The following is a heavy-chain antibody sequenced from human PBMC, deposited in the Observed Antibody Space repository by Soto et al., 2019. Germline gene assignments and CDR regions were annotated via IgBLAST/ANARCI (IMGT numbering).Heavy chain of an antibody. Sequence: QAQVVQSGAEVRKPGSSVKLSCKASEGTFNSYAIAWVRQAPGQGLEWMGGIIPSYNTLNYAQKFQDRVTIPADDSTNTVYMELSSLRSDDTAVYFCASGASRWYPYFFDSWAQGTLVTVSS. J-gene: IGHJ4*02. D-gene: IGHD6-13*01. V-gene: IGHV1-69*01. CDR3: ASGASRWYPYFFDS. CDR2: IIPSYNTL. CDR1: EGTFNSYA.